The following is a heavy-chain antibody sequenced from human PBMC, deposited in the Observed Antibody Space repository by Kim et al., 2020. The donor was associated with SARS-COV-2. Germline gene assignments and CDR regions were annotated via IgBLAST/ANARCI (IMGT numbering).Heavy chain of an antibody. V-gene: IGHV3-15*01. D-gene: IGHD3-10*01. CDR1: GFTFSNAW. J-gene: IGHJ3*02. Sequence: GGSLRLSCAASGFTFSNAWMSWVRQAPGKGLEWVGRIKSKTDGGTTDYAAPVKGRFTISRDDSKNTLYLQMNSLKTEDTAVYYCTTLLWFRELVRFDIWGQGTMVTVSS. CDR2: IKSKTDGGTT. CDR3: TTLLWFRELVRFDI.